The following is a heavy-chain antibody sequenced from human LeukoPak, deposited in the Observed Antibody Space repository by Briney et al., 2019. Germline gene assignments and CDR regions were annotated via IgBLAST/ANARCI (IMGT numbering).Heavy chain of an antibody. V-gene: IGHV1-2*02. CDR2: INPNSGGT. J-gene: IGHJ4*02. CDR1: GYTFTGYY. D-gene: IGHD6-19*01. Sequence: ASVKVSCKASGYTFTGYYMRWVRQAPGQGLEWMGWINPNSGGTNYAQKFQGRVTMTRDTSISTAYMELSRLRSDDTAVYYCARSLAGSSGCDYWGQGTLVTVSS. CDR3: ARSLAGSSGCDY.